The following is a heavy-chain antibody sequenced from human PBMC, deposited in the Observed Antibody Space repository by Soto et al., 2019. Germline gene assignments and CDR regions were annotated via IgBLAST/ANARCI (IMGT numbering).Heavy chain of an antibody. CDR1: GFTFSNYA. CDR3: PEDTRGGGSPFYHYGMDV. V-gene: IGHV3-23*01. Sequence: EVQLLESGGGLVQPGGSLRLSCAASGFTFSNYAIKWVRQAPGKGLEWVSVISGSGGVTYYADSVQGRFTISRDNSKNTGFLQMNSLRAEDTAVYYCPEDTRGGGSPFYHYGMDVWGQGTTVTVSS. D-gene: IGHD2-15*01. J-gene: IGHJ6*02. CDR2: ISGSGGVT.